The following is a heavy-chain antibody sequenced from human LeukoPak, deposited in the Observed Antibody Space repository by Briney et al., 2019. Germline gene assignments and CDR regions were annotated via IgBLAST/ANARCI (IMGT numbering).Heavy chain of an antibody. CDR3: AREAEYYDFWSGYYTKRYNWFDP. D-gene: IGHD3-3*01. CDR1: GYTFTSYA. V-gene: IGHV7-4-1*02. CDR2: INTNTGNP. J-gene: IGHJ5*02. Sequence: GASVKVSCKASGYTFTSYAMNWVRQAPGQGLEWMGWINTNTGNPTYAQGFTGRFVFSLDTSVSTAYLQISSLKAEDTAVYYCAREAEYYDFWSGYYTKRYNWFDPWGQGTLVTVSS.